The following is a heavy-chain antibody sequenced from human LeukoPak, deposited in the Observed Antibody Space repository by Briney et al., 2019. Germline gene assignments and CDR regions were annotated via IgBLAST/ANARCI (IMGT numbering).Heavy chain of an antibody. CDR2: IYNSGST. CDR3: ARGGSSWSTAFDY. V-gene: IGHV4-59*01. CDR1: GGSISSYY. Sequence: SETLSLTCTVSGGSISSYYWSWIRQPPGKALEWIGYIYNSGSTNYNPSLKSRFTISVDTSKNQFSLKLSSVTAADTAVYYCARGGSSWSTAFDYWGQGTLVTVSS. D-gene: IGHD6-13*01. J-gene: IGHJ4*02.